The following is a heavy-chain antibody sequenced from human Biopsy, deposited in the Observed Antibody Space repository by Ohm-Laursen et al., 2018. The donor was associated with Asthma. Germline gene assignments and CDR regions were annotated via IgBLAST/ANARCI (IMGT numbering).Heavy chain of an antibody. D-gene: IGHD1-1*01. V-gene: IGHV3-30*18. CDR3: AKESGSNYAFDI. CDR2: ISKDASTQ. CDR1: GFSFSNFA. Sequence: LSLTCAASGFSFSNFAIHWVRQAPGKGLEWVGVISKDASTQDYADSVKGRFTMARDNSKNTLDLQMNSLRAEDTAVYYCAKESGSNYAFDIWGQGTMVTVSS. J-gene: IGHJ3*02.